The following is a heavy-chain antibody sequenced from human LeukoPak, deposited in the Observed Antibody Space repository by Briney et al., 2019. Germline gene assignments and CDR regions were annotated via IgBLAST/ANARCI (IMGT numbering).Heavy chain of an antibody. CDR1: GFTFSTYA. Sequence: GGSLRLSCAASGFTFSTYALTWVRQAPGKGLEWVSVISGTGDSTYYADSVNGRFTISRDNSKNTVYLQMHSLRAEDTAVYYCAKTRSTSQSPRWFGEYCDSWGQGTLVIVSS. D-gene: IGHD3-10*01. V-gene: IGHV3-23*01. CDR3: AKTRSTSQSPRWFGEYCDS. J-gene: IGHJ4*02. CDR2: ISGTGDST.